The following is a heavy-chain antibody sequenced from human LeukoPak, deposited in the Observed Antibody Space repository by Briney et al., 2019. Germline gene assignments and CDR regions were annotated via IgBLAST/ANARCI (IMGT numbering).Heavy chain of an antibody. V-gene: IGHV4-59*01. Sequence: PSETLSLTCTVSGGSISSYYWSWIRQPPGKGLEWIGYIYYSGSTNYNPSLKSRVTISVDTSKNQFSLKLSSVTAADTAVYYCARVYLATLDYWGRGTLVTVSS. D-gene: IGHD5-12*01. CDR1: GGSISSYY. CDR3: ARVYLATLDY. CDR2: IYYSGST. J-gene: IGHJ4*02.